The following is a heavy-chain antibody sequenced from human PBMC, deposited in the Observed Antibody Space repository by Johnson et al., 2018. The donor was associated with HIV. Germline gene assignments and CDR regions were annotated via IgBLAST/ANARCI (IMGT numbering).Heavy chain of an antibody. CDR3: VRGLDI. V-gene: IGHV3-9*01. J-gene: IGHJ3*02. Sequence: VQLVESGGGLVQPGRSLRLSCAASGFTFDDYAMHWVRQAPGKGLEWVSGISWNSGSIGYADSVKGRFTISRDKAKNTLYLQMNSLRAEDTAVYYCVRGLDIWGQGTMVTVSS. CDR1: GFTFDDYA. CDR2: ISWNSGSI.